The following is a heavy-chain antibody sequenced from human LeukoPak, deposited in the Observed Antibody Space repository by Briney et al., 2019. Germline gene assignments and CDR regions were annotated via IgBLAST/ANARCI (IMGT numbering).Heavy chain of an antibody. D-gene: IGHD6-19*01. CDR1: GYTFTGYY. J-gene: IGHJ4*02. V-gene: IGHV1-2*02. CDR2: INPHSGGT. CDR3: ARGMYSSGWYRSFDY. Sequence: GASVKVSCKASGYTFTGYYIHWVRQAPGQGLEWMGWINPHSGGTNYGQKFKGRATMTRDTYISTAYMEVSRLTSDDTAVYYCARGMYSSGWYRSFDYWGQGTLVTVSS.